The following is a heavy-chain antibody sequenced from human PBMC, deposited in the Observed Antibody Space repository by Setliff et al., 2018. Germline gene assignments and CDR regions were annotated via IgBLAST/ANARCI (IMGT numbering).Heavy chain of an antibody. Sequence: GGSLRLSCAASGFTFSSFWMHWVRQAPGKGLVWVSRIKSDGSSTTYADSVKGRFTISRDNAKNTLYLQMNGLRAEDTAVYYCARGETDSWGQGTLVTVS. CDR2: IKSDGSST. J-gene: IGHJ4*02. CDR3: ARGETDS. CDR1: GFTFSSFW. V-gene: IGHV3-74*01.